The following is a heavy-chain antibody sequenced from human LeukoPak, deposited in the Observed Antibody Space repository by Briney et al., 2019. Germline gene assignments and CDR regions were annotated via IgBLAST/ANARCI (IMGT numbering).Heavy chain of an antibody. V-gene: IGHV3-21*01. Sequence: GGSLRLSCAASGFTFSSYSMNWVRQAPGKGLEWVSSISSSSSYIYYADSVKGRFTISRDNAKNSLYLQMNSLRAEDTAVYYCARDGSRRRKASDYWGEGTLVTVSS. CDR2: ISSSSSYI. J-gene: IGHJ4*02. CDR3: ARDGSRRRKASDY. D-gene: IGHD1-14*01. CDR1: GFTFSSYS.